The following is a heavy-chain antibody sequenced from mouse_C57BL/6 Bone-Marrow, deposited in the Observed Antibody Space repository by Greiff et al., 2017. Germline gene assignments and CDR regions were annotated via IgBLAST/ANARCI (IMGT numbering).Heavy chain of an antibody. Sequence: QVQLQQSGAELVRPGASVKLSCKASGYTFTDYYINWVKQRPGQGLEWIARIYPGSGNTYYNEKFKGKATLTAEKSSSTAYMQLSSLTSEDSAVYFCARPWPAQEVLFAYWGQGTLVTVSA. D-gene: IGHD3-2*02. CDR1: GYTFTDYY. J-gene: IGHJ3*01. CDR2: IYPGSGNT. V-gene: IGHV1-76*01. CDR3: ARPWPAQEVLFAY.